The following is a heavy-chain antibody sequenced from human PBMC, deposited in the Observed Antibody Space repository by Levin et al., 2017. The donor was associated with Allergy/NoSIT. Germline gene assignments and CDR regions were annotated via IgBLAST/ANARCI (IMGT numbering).Heavy chain of an antibody. Sequence: GGSLRLSCSASGLSFSDYGMHWVRQAPDSGLEWVTLITSDGTNKFYADFVKGRFIVSRDNSRNLLFLQLNSLRPEDTAVYYCASRGSFDHWGQGTLVTVSS. CDR2: ITSDGTNK. CDR1: GLSFSDYG. J-gene: IGHJ4*02. V-gene: IGHV3-30*03. CDR3: ASRGSFDH. D-gene: IGHD3-10*01.